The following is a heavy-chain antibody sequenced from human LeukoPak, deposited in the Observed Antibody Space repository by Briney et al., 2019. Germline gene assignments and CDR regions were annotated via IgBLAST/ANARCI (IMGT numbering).Heavy chain of an antibody. CDR3: ARALLRAARPGGSWFDP. CDR2: ISAYNGNT. V-gene: IGHV1-18*01. Sequence: ASVKVSCKASGYTFTSYGISWARQAPGQGLEWMGWISAYNGNTNYAQKLQGRVTMTTDTSTSTAYMELRSLRSDDTAVYYCARALLRAARPGGSWFDPWGQGTLVTVSS. D-gene: IGHD6-6*01. CDR1: GYTFTSYG. J-gene: IGHJ5*02.